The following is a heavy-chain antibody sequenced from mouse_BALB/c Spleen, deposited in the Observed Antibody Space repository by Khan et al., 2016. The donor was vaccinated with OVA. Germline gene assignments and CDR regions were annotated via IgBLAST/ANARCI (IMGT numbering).Heavy chain of an antibody. J-gene: IGHJ3*01. D-gene: IGHD2-2*01. CDR2: IFPGSVST. CDR1: GYTFSSYW. V-gene: IGHV1-9*01. Sequence: QVQLKESGGDLMKPGASVKISCKATGYTFSSYWIEWVKQRPGHGLEWIGQIFPGSVSTTYNEKFKGKATFTADTSSNTAYMQLSSLTSEDSAVYCWARGGYEEFAYWGRGTLVTVSA. CDR3: ARGGYEEFAY.